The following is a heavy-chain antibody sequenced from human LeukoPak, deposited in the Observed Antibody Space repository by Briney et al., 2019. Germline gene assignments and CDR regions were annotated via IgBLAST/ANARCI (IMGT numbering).Heavy chain of an antibody. CDR2: IYYSGTT. D-gene: IGHD3-22*01. CDR1: GGSIGTYS. J-gene: IGHJ4*02. Sequence: SETLSLTCTVSGGSIGTYSWNWIRQPPGKGLEWIGYIYYSGTTNYNPSLKSRVTISVDTSKNQFSLKLSSVTAADTAVYYCARVSSGYYPLIDYWGQGTLVTVSS. V-gene: IGHV4-59*01. CDR3: ARVSSGYYPLIDY.